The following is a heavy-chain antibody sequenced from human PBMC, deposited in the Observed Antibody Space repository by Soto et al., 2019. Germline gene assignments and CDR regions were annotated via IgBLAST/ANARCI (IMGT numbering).Heavy chain of an antibody. D-gene: IGHD5-18*01. CDR1: GFTFSSYG. CDR3: AKDLQGRDTAMVFDY. J-gene: IGHJ4*02. CDR2: ISYDGSNK. V-gene: IGHV3-30*18. Sequence: GGSLRLSCAASGFTFSSYGMHWVRQAPGKGLEWVAVISYDGSNKYYADSVKGRFTISRDNSKNTLYLQMNSLRAEDTAVYYCAKDLQGRDTAMVFDYWGQGTLVTVSS.